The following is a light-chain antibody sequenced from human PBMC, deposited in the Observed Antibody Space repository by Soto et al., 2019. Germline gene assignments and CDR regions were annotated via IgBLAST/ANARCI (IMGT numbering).Light chain of an antibody. CDR3: QQRSSWPRT. V-gene: IGKV3-11*01. CDR1: QSVSSY. Sequence: LVVTQSPITLSLSPAALAPLSGRASQSVSSYLAWYQQNPGQAPRLLIYDASTRATGIPARFSGSGSGTDFTLTISSLEPEDFAVYYCQQRSSWPRTFGEGTKVDIK. J-gene: IGKJ4*02. CDR2: DAS.